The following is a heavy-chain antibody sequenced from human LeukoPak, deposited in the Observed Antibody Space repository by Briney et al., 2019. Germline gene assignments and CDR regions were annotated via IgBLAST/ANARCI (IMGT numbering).Heavy chain of an antibody. CDR2: IYYSGTT. J-gene: IGHJ4*02. D-gene: IGHD5-12*01. Sequence: PSQTLSLTCTVSGGSISSGDYYWNWIRQPPGKGLEWLGCIYYSGTTDYSPSLRGRVTISLDTSKNQFSLKLNSVTAADTAVYYCAGGHDPKKVAYWGQGTLVTVSS. V-gene: IGHV4-31*03. CDR3: AGGHDPKKVAY. CDR1: GGSISSGDYY.